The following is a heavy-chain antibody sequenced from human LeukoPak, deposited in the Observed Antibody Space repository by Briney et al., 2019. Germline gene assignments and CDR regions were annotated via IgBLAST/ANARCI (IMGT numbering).Heavy chain of an antibody. J-gene: IGHJ4*02. CDR2: ISAYNGNT. D-gene: IGHD6-13*01. Sequence: ASVKVSCKASGYTFTSYGISWVRQAPGQGLEWMGWISAYNGNTNYAQKLQGRVTMTTDTSTSTAYMELRSLRSDDTAVYYCARSSSGGLPALHPNWGQGTLVTASS. V-gene: IGHV1-18*01. CDR1: GYTFTSYG. CDR3: ARSSSGGLPALHPN.